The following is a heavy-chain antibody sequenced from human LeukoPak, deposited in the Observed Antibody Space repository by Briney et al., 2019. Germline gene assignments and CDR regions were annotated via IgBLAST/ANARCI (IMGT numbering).Heavy chain of an antibody. Sequence: PSETLSLICGVSGGSISNTNGWTWVRQPPGKGLEWIGEVVLLARTNYNPSLKSRVAISVNTSENHISLWLAWVSSAGTAVYYCAREGGPYRPLDYSGQGTLVTVSS. J-gene: IGHJ4*02. CDR1: GGSISNTNG. CDR2: VVLLART. V-gene: IGHV4-4*02. CDR3: AREGGPYRPLDY.